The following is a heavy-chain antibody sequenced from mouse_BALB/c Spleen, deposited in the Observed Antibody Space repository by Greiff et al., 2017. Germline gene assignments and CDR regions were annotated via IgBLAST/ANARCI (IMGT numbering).Heavy chain of an antibody. CDR2: ISSGGSYT. CDR1: GFTFSSYG. CDR3: ARGWITTVVGAMDY. Sequence: EVQLVQSGRDLVKPGGSLKLSCAASGFTFSSYGMSWVRQTPDKRLEWVATISSGGSYTNYPDRVKGRFTISRDNAKNTLYLQMSSLTSEDTAVYYCARGWITTVVGAMDYWGQGTSVTVSS. D-gene: IGHD1-1*01. V-gene: IGHV5-6*01. J-gene: IGHJ4*01.